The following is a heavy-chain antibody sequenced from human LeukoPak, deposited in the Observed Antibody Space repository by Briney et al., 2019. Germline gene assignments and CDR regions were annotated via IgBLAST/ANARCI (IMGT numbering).Heavy chain of an antibody. CDR1: GYTLTELS. V-gene: IGHV1-24*01. D-gene: IGHD6-19*01. Sequence: ASVKVSCKVSGYTLTELSVHWVRQAPGKGLEWMGGFDPEDGETIYAQKFQGRVTMTEDTSTDTAYMELSSLRSEDTAVYYCATDIAVAPKGDYYYMDVWGKGTTVTVSS. CDR3: ATDIAVAPKGDYYYMDV. J-gene: IGHJ6*03. CDR2: FDPEDGET.